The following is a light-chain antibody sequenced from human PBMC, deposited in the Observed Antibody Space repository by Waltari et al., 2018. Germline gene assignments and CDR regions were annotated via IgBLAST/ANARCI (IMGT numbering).Light chain of an antibody. CDR1: QDISNY. V-gene: IGKV1-33*01. Sequence: IQMTQXPSSXSASXXXRLTXTCQASQDISNYLNWYQQKLGKAPNLLIYDASNLERGVPSRFSGSGSGTDFTFTISSLQPEDIATYYCQQYHNLPFTFGPGTKVEIK. CDR3: QQYHNLPFT. CDR2: DAS. J-gene: IGKJ3*01.